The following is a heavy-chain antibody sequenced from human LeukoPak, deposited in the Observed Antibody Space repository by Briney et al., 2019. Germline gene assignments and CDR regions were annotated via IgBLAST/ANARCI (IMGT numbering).Heavy chain of an antibody. Sequence: PSETLSLTCAVSGYSISSGYYWGWIRQPPGKGLEWIGSIYHSGSTYYNPSLKSRVTISVDTSKNQFSLKLSSVTAADTAVYYCARDYPPYYFDYWGQGTLVTVSS. CDR2: IYHSGST. V-gene: IGHV4-38-2*02. CDR3: ARDYPPYYFDY. CDR1: GYSISSGYY. J-gene: IGHJ4*02.